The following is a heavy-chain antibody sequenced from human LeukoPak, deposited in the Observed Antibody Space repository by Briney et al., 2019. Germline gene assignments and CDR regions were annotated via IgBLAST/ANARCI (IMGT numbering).Heavy chain of an antibody. CDR2: ISYDGSDE. V-gene: IGHV3-30*04. D-gene: IGHD6-13*01. J-gene: IGHJ4*02. Sequence: GGSLRLSCAASGFTFSSYAMHWVRQAPGKGLEWVAVISYDGSDEEHADSVKGRFTISRDNSKNTLYLQMNSLRGEDTAVYHCARGKYRSSWYDPIFDYWGQGTLVTVSS. CDR3: ARGKYRSSWYDPIFDY. CDR1: GFTFSSYA.